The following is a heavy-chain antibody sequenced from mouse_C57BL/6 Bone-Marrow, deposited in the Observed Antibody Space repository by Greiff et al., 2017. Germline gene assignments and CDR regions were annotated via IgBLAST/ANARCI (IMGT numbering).Heavy chain of an antibody. CDR3: TTGYLLWPH. CDR2: IYPGSGNT. Sequence: QVQLQQSGPELVKPGASVKISCKASGYSFTSYYIHWVKQRPGQGLEWIGWIYPGSGNTKYNEKFKGKATLTADTSSSTAYMQLSSLTSEDSAVYYCTTGYLLWPHWSQGTTLTVSS. CDR1: GYSFTSYY. J-gene: IGHJ2*01. D-gene: IGHD2-1*01. V-gene: IGHV1-66*01.